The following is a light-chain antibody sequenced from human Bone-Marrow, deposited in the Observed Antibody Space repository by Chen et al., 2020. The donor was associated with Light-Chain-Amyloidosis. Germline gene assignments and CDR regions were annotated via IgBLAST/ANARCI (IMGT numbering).Light chain of an antibody. J-gene: IGLJ1*01. CDR1: SSDVGDDNH. Sequence: QSALTQPASVSGSPGQSITLSCTGTSSDVGDDNHVSWYQQHPDKAPKLMIYEVTTRPSWVPDRCSGSKSDNTASLTISGLQTEDEADYFCSSYTITNALVFGSGTRVTVL. V-gene: IGLV2-14*01. CDR2: EVT. CDR3: SSYTITNALV.